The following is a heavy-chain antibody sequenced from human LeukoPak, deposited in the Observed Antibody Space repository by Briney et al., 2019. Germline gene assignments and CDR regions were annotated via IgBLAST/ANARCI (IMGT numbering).Heavy chain of an antibody. CDR3: ARVSTPRGPLRYFDWLPDY. D-gene: IGHD3-9*01. CDR2: IWYDGSNK. J-gene: IGHJ4*02. CDR1: GFTFSSYG. Sequence: GRSLRLSCAASGFTFSSYGMHWVRQAPGKGLEWVAVIWYDGSNKYYADSVKGRFTISRDNSKNTLYLQMNSLRAEDTAVYYCARVSTPRGPLRYFDWLPDYWGQGTLSPSPQ. V-gene: IGHV3-33*01.